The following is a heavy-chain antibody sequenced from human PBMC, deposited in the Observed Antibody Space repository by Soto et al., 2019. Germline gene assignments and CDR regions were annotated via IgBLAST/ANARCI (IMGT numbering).Heavy chain of an antibody. Sequence: SETLSLTCTISGGSISSGGYYWILIRQHPGKGLEWIGYIYYSGSTYYNPSLKSRVTISVDTSKNQFSLKLSSVTAADTAVYYCARTVRGVITLFDYWGQGTLVTVSS. J-gene: IGHJ4*02. CDR1: GGSISSGGYY. V-gene: IGHV4-31*03. CDR3: ARTVRGVITLFDY. D-gene: IGHD3-10*01. CDR2: IYYSGST.